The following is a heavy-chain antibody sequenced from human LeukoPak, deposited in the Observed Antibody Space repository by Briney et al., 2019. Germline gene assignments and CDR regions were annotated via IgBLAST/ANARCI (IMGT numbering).Heavy chain of an antibody. D-gene: IGHD5-24*01. CDR2: ISYDGSNK. Sequence: PGGSLRLSCAASGFTFSSYGMHWVRQAPGKGLEWVAVISYDGSNKYYADSVKGRFTISRDNSKNTLYLQMNSPRAEDTAVYYCAKVEGPVYWGQGTLVTVSS. V-gene: IGHV3-30*18. CDR3: AKVEGPVY. J-gene: IGHJ4*02. CDR1: GFTFSSYG.